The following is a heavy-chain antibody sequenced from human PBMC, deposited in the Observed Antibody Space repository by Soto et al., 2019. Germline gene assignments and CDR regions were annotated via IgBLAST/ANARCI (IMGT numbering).Heavy chain of an antibody. D-gene: IGHD6-13*01. J-gene: IGHJ6*03. Sequence: GASLKVSCKVSGYTLNELSMHWVRQAPGKGLEWMGGFDPEDGETIYAQKFQGRVTMTEDTSTDTAYMELSSLRSEDTAVYYCEEAAGKHYYYYYMDVWGKGTTVTVSS. CDR2: FDPEDGET. CDR3: EEAAGKHYYYYYMDV. CDR1: GYTLNELS. V-gene: IGHV1-24*01.